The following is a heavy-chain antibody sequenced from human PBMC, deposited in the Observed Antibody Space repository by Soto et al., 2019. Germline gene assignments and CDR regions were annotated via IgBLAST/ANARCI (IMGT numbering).Heavy chain of an antibody. J-gene: IGHJ4*02. CDR2: IYYSGST. CDR1: GGSISSYY. V-gene: IGHV4-59*01. Sequence: PSESLSLTCTVSGGSISSYYWSWIRQPPGKGLEWIGYIYYSGSTNYNPSLKSRVTISVDTSKNQFSLKLSSVTAADTAVYYCARDRASGSGDYLFDYWGQGTLVTVSS. D-gene: IGHD4-17*01. CDR3: ARDRASGSGDYLFDY.